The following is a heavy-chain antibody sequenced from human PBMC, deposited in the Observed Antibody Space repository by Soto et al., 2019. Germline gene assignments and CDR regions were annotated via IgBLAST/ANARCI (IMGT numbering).Heavy chain of an antibody. CDR3: ARGPLTDTHY. Sequence: SSETLSLTCAVYGGSFSGYYWSWIRQPPGKGLEWIGEINHSGSTNYNPSLKSRVTISVDTSKNQFSLKLSSVTAADTAVYYCARGPLTDTHYWGQGTLVTVSS. CDR2: INHSGST. CDR1: GGSFSGYY. V-gene: IGHV4-34*01. D-gene: IGHD2-15*01. J-gene: IGHJ4*02.